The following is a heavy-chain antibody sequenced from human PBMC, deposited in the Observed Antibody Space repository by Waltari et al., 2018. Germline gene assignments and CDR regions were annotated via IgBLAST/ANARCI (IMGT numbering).Heavy chain of an antibody. V-gene: IGHV7-4-1*02. D-gene: IGHD4-4*01. CDR2: IHSRTGNP. CDR3: ARGLRFTESLDS. Sequence: QVQLVQPVSELKKPGSSVIISCTASGYTFSTYAINWVRHAPGQGPQWMGWIHSRTGNPTYARDFIGRLVFSLDSSATTAYLEISDLKTEDTAVYYCARGLRFTESLDSWGRGTLVTVSS. CDR1: GYTFSTYA. J-gene: IGHJ4*02.